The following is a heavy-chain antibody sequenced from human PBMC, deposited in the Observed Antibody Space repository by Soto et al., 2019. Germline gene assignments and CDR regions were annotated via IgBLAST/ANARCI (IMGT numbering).Heavy chain of an antibody. V-gene: IGHV1-69*01. CDR1: GGTFSSYG. CDR2: IIPIFGTT. Sequence: QVQLVQSGAEVKKPGSSVKVSCKASGGTFSSYGFKWVRQAPGQGPEWMGGIIPIFGTTNYAQKFQGRVTITADESTSTAYMELSSLRSEDTALYYCARWGGIVTTPTFVGPFDYWGQGTLVTVSS. J-gene: IGHJ4*02. CDR3: ARWGGIVTTPTFVGPFDY. D-gene: IGHD1-1*01.